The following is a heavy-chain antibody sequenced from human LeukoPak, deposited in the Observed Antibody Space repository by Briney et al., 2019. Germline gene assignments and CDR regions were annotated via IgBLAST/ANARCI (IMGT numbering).Heavy chain of an antibody. V-gene: IGHV4-39*07. J-gene: IGHJ6*03. Sequence: PSETLSLTCTVSDSISSSDYYWGWIRQPPGKGLEWIGSINYSGRTYYNPSLKSRVTVSVDASKNQFSLKLSSVTAADTAVYYCARVPRYYYYMDVWGKGTTVTVSS. CDR1: DSISSSDYY. CDR3: ARVPRYYYYMDV. CDR2: INYSGRT.